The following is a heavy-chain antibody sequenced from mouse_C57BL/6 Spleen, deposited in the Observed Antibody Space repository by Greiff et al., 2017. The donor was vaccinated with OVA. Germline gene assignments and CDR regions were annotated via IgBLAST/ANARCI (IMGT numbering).Heavy chain of an antibody. J-gene: IGHJ1*03. CDR2: ISYSGST. V-gene: IGHV3-8*01. CDR1: GYSITSDY. D-gene: IGHD1-1*01. CDR3: ARLRYYGSSLKYFDV. Sequence: VQLKESGPGLAKPSQTLSLTCSVTGYSITSDYWNWIRKFPGNKLEYMGYISYSGSTYYNPSLKSRISITRDTSKNQYYLQLNSVTTEDTATYYCARLRYYGSSLKYFDVWGTGTTVTVSS.